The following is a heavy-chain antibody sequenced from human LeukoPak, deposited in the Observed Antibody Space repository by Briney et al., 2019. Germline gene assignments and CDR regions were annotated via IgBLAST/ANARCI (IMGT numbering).Heavy chain of an antibody. V-gene: IGHV1-69*01. D-gene: IGHD3-22*01. Sequence: SVKVSCKASGGTFSSYAISWVRQAPGQGLEWMGGIIPIFGTANYAQKFQGRVTITADESTSTAYMELSSLRSEDTAVYYCARGGGYYDSSGYYLYYWGQGTLVTVSS. CDR1: GGTFSSYA. CDR3: ARGGGYYDSSGYYLYY. CDR2: IIPIFGTA. J-gene: IGHJ4*02.